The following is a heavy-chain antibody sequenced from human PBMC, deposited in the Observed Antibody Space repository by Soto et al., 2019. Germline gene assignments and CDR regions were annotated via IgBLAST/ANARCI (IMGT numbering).Heavy chain of an antibody. CDR2: IIPIFGTA. Sequence: ASVKVSCKASGGTSSSYAISWVRQAPGQGLEWMGGIIPIFGTANYAQKFQGRVTIIADESTSTAYMELSSLRSEDTAVYYCARGWLYYYGSGSYYYYYYGMDVWGQGTTVTVSS. J-gene: IGHJ6*02. V-gene: IGHV1-69*13. D-gene: IGHD3-10*01. CDR3: ARGWLYYYGSGSYYYYYYGMDV. CDR1: GGTSSSYA.